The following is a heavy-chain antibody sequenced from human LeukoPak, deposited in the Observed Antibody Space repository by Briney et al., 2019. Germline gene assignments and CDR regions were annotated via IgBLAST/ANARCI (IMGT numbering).Heavy chain of an antibody. Sequence: ASVKVSCKASGGTFSSYAISLVRQAPGQALEWMGGIIPIFGTANYAQKFQGRVTITADESTSTAYMELSSLRSEDTAVYYCARVRWELPHGLDYWGQGTLVTVSS. CDR2: IIPIFGTA. CDR3: ARVRWELPHGLDY. D-gene: IGHD1-26*01. V-gene: IGHV1-69*13. CDR1: GGTFSSYA. J-gene: IGHJ4*02.